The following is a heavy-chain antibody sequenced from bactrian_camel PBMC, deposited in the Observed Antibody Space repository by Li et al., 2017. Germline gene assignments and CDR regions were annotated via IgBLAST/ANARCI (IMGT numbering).Heavy chain of an antibody. J-gene: IGHJ4*01. D-gene: IGHD2*01. CDR1: GDIEIPYR. CDR2: IDSAGST. CDR3: AARDGVVGTDLDVTLYDH. Sequence: HVQLVESGGGSVQAGGSLRLSCAASGDIEIPYRWGWFRQSPGKEREGVAAIDSAGSTTYADSVKGRFTISKDNNKATLYLQMNSLKPEDTAMYYCAARDGVVGTDLDVTLYDHWGQGTQVTVS. V-gene: IGHV3S53*01.